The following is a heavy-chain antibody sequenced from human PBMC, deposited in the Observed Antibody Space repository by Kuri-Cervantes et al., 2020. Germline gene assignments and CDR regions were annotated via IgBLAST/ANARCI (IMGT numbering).Heavy chain of an antibody. CDR2: IYYSGST. CDR1: GGSISSSSYY. V-gene: IGHV4-61*01. Sequence: GSLRLSCTVSGGSISSSSYYWSWIRQPPGKGLEWIGYIYYSGSTNYNPSLKSRVTISVDTSKNQFSLKLSSVTAADTAVYYCARDGDLDAFDIWGQGTKVTVSS. D-gene: IGHD3-10*01. J-gene: IGHJ3*02. CDR3: ARDGDLDAFDI.